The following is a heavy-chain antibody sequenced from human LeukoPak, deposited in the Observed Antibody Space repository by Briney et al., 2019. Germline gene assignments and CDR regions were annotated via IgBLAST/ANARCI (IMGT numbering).Heavy chain of an antibody. D-gene: IGHD6-13*01. Sequence: GGSLRLSCAASGFTFDDYTMHWVRQAPGRGLEWVSLISWDGGSTYYADSVKGRFTISRDNSKNSLYLQMNSLRTEDTALYYCAKEAPAAASYYYYYYMDVWGKGTTVTVSS. CDR2: ISWDGGST. J-gene: IGHJ6*03. V-gene: IGHV3-43*01. CDR3: AKEAPAAASYYYYYYMDV. CDR1: GFTFDDYT.